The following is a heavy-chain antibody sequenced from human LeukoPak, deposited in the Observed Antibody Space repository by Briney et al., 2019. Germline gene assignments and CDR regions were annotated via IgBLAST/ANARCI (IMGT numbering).Heavy chain of an antibody. CDR2: ISSSGSTI. CDR3: ARDLVDYDFWSGYSHYYYYMDV. V-gene: IGHV3-11*01. Sequence: GGSLRLSCAASGFTFRSYAMSWIRQAPGKGLEWVSYISSSGSTIYYADSVKGRFTISRDNAKNSLYLQVNSLRAEDTAVYYCARDLVDYDFWSGYSHYYYYMDVWGKGTTVTVSS. CDR1: GFTFRSYA. D-gene: IGHD3-3*01. J-gene: IGHJ6*03.